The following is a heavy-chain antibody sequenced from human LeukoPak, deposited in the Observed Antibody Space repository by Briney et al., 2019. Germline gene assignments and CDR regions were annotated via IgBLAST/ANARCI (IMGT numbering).Heavy chain of an antibody. CDR1: GFTFSSYA. Sequence: GGSLRLSCAASGFTFSSYAMSWVRKAPGKGLEWVSAISGSGGSTYYADSVKGRFTISRDNSKNTLYLQMNSLRAEDTAVYYCAKDPYIAVAGTYDYWGQGTLVTVSS. V-gene: IGHV3-23*01. CDR2: ISGSGGST. J-gene: IGHJ4*02. CDR3: AKDPYIAVAGTYDY. D-gene: IGHD6-19*01.